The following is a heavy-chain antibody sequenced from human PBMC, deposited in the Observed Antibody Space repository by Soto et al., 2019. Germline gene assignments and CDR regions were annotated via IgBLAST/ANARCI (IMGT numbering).Heavy chain of an antibody. Sequence: QVQLQESGPGLVKPSQTLSLTCTVSGGSISSGGYYWRWIRQHPGKGLEWIGYIYYSGSTYYNPSLKSRVTTSVDKSKHQFSLKLSSVTAADTAVYYCARDYSVRFARYSDYWGQGTLVTVSS. CDR1: GGSISSGGYY. CDR2: IYYSGST. D-gene: IGHD3-10*01. CDR3: ARDYSVRFARYSDY. V-gene: IGHV4-31*03. J-gene: IGHJ4*02.